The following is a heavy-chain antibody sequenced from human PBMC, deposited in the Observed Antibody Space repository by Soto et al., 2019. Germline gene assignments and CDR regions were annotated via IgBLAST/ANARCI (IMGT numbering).Heavy chain of an antibody. V-gene: IGHV3-30-3*01. CDR2: ISYDGSNK. CDR3: ASLGIAVDY. Sequence: GGSLRLSCAASGFTFSSYAMHWVRQAPGKGLEWVAFISYDGSNKYYADSVKGRFTISRDNSKNTLYLQMNSLRAEDTAVYYCASLGIAVDYWGQGTRVT. CDR1: GFTFSSYA. D-gene: IGHD6-13*01. J-gene: IGHJ4*02.